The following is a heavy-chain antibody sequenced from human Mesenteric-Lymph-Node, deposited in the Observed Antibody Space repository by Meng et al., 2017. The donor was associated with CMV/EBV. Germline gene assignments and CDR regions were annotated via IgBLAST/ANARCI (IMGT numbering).Heavy chain of an antibody. J-gene: IGHJ4*02. Sequence: SGYTFTGYSMRWVRQAPGQGLEWMGWIDPDSGGTNYAQKFRGWVTMTRDASISTAYMGLSRLRSDDTAVYYCARAMERAAAGTALDYWGQGTLVTVSS. CDR3: ARAMERAAAGTALDY. CDR1: GYTFTGYS. CDR2: IDPDSGGT. D-gene: IGHD6-13*01. V-gene: IGHV1-2*04.